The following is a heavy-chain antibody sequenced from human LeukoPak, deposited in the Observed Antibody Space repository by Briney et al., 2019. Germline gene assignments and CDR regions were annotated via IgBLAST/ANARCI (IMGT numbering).Heavy chain of an antibody. CDR3: ARDERSTTIFGVVTHPPAFDI. J-gene: IGHJ3*02. CDR1: GFTLSDAW. V-gene: IGHV3-7*01. CDR2: IKQDGSEK. Sequence: GGSLRLSCAASGFTLSDAWMSWVRQAPGKGLEWVANIKQDGSEKYYVDSVKGRFTISRDNAKNSLYLQMNSLRAEDTAVYYCARDERSTTIFGVVTHPPAFDIWGQGTMVTVSS. D-gene: IGHD3-3*01.